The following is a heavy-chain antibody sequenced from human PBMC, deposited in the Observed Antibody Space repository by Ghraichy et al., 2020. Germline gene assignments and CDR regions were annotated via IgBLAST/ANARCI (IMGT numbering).Heavy chain of an antibody. V-gene: IGHV4-34*01. CDR1: GGSFSGYY. J-gene: IGHJ6*03. Sequence: SETLSLTCAVYGGSFSGYYWSWIRQPPGKGLEWIGEINHSGSTNYNPSLKSRVTISVDTSKNQFSLKLSSVTAADTAVYYCARGTNIAAPSRYYYYYMDVWGKGTTVTVSS. D-gene: IGHD6-6*01. CDR3: ARGTNIAAPSRYYYYYMDV. CDR2: INHSGST.